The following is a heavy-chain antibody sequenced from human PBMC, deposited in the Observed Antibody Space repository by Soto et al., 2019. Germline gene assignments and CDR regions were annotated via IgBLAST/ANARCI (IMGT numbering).Heavy chain of an antibody. CDR3: VKDDGGYPSTAPH. J-gene: IGHJ4*02. CDR2: ISGSGDRT. Sequence: EVQLLESGGGLVQPGGSLRLSCAASGITISNNPMSWVRQAPGKGLDGVSGISGSGDRTYYADSAKGRFTISKDISKNSLSLQLDSLGVEDTAVYFCVKDDGGYPSTAPHWGQGTLVTVSS. D-gene: IGHD3-22*01. V-gene: IGHV3-23*01. CDR1: GITISNNP.